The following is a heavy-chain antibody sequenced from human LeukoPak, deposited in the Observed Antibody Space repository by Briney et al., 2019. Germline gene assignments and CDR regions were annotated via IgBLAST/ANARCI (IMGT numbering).Heavy chain of an antibody. CDR1: GYSFTSYW. Sequence: GESLKISCKGSGYSFTSYWIGWVRQMPGKGLEWMGTIYPRDSDTRYSPSFQGQVTISADKSISTAYLQWSSLKASDTAMYFCARLGYYGSGTFGLPDAFDIWGQGTMVTVSS. J-gene: IGHJ3*02. CDR2: IYPRDSDT. V-gene: IGHV5-51*01. D-gene: IGHD3-10*01. CDR3: ARLGYYGSGTFGLPDAFDI.